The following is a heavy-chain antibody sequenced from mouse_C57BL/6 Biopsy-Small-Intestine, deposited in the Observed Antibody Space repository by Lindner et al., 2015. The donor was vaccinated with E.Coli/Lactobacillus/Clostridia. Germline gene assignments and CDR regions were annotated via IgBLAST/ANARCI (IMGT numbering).Heavy chain of an antibody. V-gene: IGHV1S61*01. D-gene: IGHD4-1*02. J-gene: IGHJ4*01. CDR3: ARDDLGPSGVANWFDP. CDR2: MKSDSGNT. CDR1: GYTFTSYD. Sequence: SVKVSCKASGYTFTSYDINWVRQAPGQGLEWMGWMKSDSGNTGYAQKFQDRVTMTRNTSIRTAYMELSSLRTDDTAMYYCARDDLGPSGVANWFDPWGQGTLVSVSS.